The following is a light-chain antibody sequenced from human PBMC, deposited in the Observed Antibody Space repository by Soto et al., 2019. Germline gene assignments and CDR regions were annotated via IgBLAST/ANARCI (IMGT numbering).Light chain of an antibody. CDR2: AAS. V-gene: IGKV1-6*01. CDR1: RYIRSD. J-gene: IGKJ1*01. Sequence: IQMTQSASSLSASVGDRVTITCRASRYIRSDLSWYQQRPGQSPNVLIYAASSLQSGVPSRFSGSVYGTDFTLTISSLQTEDFATYYCLQDSNHPCPFAQGTKLAIK. CDR3: LQDSNHPCP.